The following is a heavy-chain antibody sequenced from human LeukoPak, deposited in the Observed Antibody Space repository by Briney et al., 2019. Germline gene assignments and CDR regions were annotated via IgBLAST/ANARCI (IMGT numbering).Heavy chain of an antibody. CDR3: AREAGYYDYVWGSYRGSYFDY. J-gene: IGHJ4*02. D-gene: IGHD3-16*02. CDR2: IIPIFGTA. Sequence: GASVNVSCKASGGTFSSYAISWVRQAPGQGLEWMGGIIPIFGTANYAQKFQGRVTITADESTSTAYMELSSLRSEDTAVYYCAREAGYYDYVWGSYRGSYFDYWGQGTLVTVSS. V-gene: IGHV1-69*13. CDR1: GGTFSSYA.